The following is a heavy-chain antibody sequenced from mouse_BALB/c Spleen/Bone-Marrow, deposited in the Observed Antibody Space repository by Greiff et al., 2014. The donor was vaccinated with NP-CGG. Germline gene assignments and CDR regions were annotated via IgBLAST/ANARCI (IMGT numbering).Heavy chain of an antibody. CDR1: GYTFTSYV. Sequence: VQLKESGPELVKPGASVKMSCKASGYTFTSYVMHWVKQKPGQGLEWVGNINPNNDGTKYNEKFKGKATLTSDKSSSTAYMKLSSLTSEDSAVYYCARSLYGYDWYFDVWGAGTTVTVSS. CDR2: INPNNDGT. CDR3: ARSLYGYDWYFDV. V-gene: IGHV1-14*01. J-gene: IGHJ1*01. D-gene: IGHD2-2*01.